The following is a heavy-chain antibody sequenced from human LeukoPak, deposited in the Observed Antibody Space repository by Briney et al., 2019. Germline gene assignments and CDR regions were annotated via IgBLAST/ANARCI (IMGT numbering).Heavy chain of an antibody. J-gene: IGHJ4*02. D-gene: IGHD2-2*01. CDR2: IYYSGST. CDR3: ARGFEGSSTNYAYPCGY. V-gene: IGHV4-31*03. CDR1: GGSISRGDYF. Sequence: SETLSLTCTVSGGSISRGDYFWSWIRQQPGKGLEWIGNIYYSGSTNYNPSLKSRITISVDTSKNQFSLKLSSVTAADTAVYYCARGFEGSSTNYAYPCGYWGQGTLVTVSS.